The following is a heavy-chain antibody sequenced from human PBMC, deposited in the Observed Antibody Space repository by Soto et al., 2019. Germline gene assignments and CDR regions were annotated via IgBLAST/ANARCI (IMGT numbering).Heavy chain of an antibody. CDR1: GGTFSRYS. J-gene: IGHJ4*02. D-gene: IGHD3-10*01. CDR3: ARDPATMVRGVNDY. Sequence: XGSLRLSYAASGGTFSRYSMTWVRQAPGKGLEWVSSISSSSSYIYYADSVKGRFTISRDNAKNSLYLQMNSLRDEDTAVYYCARDPATMVRGVNDYWGQGTLVTVSS. V-gene: IGHV3-21*01. CDR2: ISSSSSYI.